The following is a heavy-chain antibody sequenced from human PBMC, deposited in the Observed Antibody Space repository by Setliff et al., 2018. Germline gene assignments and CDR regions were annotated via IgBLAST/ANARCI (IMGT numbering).Heavy chain of an antibody. Sequence: PGESLKISCKASGYKFTSYWIGWVRQMPGKGLEWMGTIYPGDSDTRYSPSFQGQVTISADKSISTAYLQWSSLKASDTAMYYCARSEYSYGPFDYWGQGTLVTVSS. CDR1: GYKFTSYW. J-gene: IGHJ4*02. V-gene: IGHV5-51*01. CDR2: IYPGDSDT. D-gene: IGHD5-18*01. CDR3: ARSEYSYGPFDY.